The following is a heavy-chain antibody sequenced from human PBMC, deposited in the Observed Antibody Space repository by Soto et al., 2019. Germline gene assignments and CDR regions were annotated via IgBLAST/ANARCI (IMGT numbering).Heavy chain of an antibody. D-gene: IGHD1-1*01. J-gene: IGHJ6*02. Sequence: EVQLVESGGGLVKPGGSLRLSWAASGFTFTNAWMNWVRQAPGKGLEWIGRIKSKGDGGTTEYAAPVKVRFNISRADSTQPVYLQMKSLKTEATDGYFCTTDLGVTHNPQSFGMDVWGQGNTVTVSS. CDR2: IKSKGDGGTT. CDR3: TTDLGVTHNPQSFGMDV. V-gene: IGHV3-15*01. CDR1: GFTFTNAW.